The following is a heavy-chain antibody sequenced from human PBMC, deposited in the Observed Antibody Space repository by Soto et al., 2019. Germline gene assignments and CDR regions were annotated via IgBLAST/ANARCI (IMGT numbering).Heavy chain of an antibody. CDR2: ISAYNGNT. V-gene: IGHV1-18*01. CDR3: ARDHEWRYPGTWFDP. J-gene: IGHJ5*02. Sequence: ASVKVSCKASGYTFTSYGISWVRQAPGQGLEWMGWISAYNGNTNYAQKLQGRVTMTTDTSTSTAYMELRSLRSDDTAVYYCARDHEWRYPGTWFDPWGQGTLVTVSS. CDR1: GYTFTSYG. D-gene: IGHD2-15*01.